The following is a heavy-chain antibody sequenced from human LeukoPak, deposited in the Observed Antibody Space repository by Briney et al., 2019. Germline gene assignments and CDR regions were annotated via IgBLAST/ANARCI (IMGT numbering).Heavy chain of an antibody. Sequence: PSETLSLTCTVSGGSISSSSYYWGWIRQPPGKGLEWIGSIYYSGSTYYNPSLKSRVTISVDTSKNQFSLKLSSVTAADTAVYYCARGWEDSSWSPSYYYMDVWGKGTTVTVSS. J-gene: IGHJ6*03. D-gene: IGHD6-13*01. CDR1: GGSISSSSYY. V-gene: IGHV4-39*07. CDR2: IYYSGST. CDR3: ARGWEDSSWSPSYYYMDV.